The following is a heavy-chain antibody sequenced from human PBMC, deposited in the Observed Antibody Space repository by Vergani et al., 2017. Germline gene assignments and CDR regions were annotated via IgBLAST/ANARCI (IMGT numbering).Heavy chain of an antibody. J-gene: IGHJ6*02. V-gene: IGHV1-58*02. D-gene: IGHD3-3*01. CDR3: AAENRHYDFWSGYHDYYGMDV. CDR2: IVVGSGNT. CDR1: GFTFTSSA. Sequence: QMQLVQSGPEVKKPGTSVKVSCKASGFTFTSSAMQWVRQARGQRLGWIGWIVVGSGNTNYAQKFQERVTITRDMSTSTAYMELSSLRSEDTAVYYCAAENRHYDFWSGYHDYYGMDVWGQGTTVTVSS.